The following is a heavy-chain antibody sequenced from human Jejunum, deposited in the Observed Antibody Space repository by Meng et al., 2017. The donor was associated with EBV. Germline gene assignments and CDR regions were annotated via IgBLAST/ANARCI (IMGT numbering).Heavy chain of an antibody. J-gene: IGHJ4*02. CDR1: GYIFTNYG. D-gene: IGHD3-3*01. CDR2: ISPYNGNT. V-gene: IGHV1-18*01. CDR3: ARDVLHYDFWSGYFDH. Sequence: QDQLVQSGAEVQKPGASVKVSCEASGYIFTNYGISWVRQAPGQGLEWMGWISPYNGNTDSAQKFQGRVTMTTDTSTNTAYMELRSLSSDGTAVYFCARDVLHYDFWSGYFDHWGQGTLVTVSA.